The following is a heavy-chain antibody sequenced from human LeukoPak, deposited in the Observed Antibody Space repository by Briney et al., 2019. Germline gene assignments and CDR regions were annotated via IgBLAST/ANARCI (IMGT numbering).Heavy chain of an antibody. V-gene: IGHV4-59*08. CDR3: ARGVTMIVVVIHDWYFDL. Sequence: SETLSLTCTASGGSISSYYWSWIRQPPGKGLEWIGYIYYSGSTNYNPSLKSRVTISVDTSKNQFSLKLTSVTAADTAVYYCARGVTMIVVVIHDWYFDLWGRGTLVTVSS. J-gene: IGHJ2*01. CDR2: IYYSGST. CDR1: GGSISSYY. D-gene: IGHD3-22*01.